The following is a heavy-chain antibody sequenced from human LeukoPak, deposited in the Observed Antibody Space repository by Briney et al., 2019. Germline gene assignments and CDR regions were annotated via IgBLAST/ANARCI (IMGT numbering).Heavy chain of an antibody. V-gene: IGHV1-2*02. CDR3: ARSTGDTAMVPFDY. CDR2: INPNSGGT. Sequence: VASVKVSCKASGYTFTGYYMHWVRQAPGQGLEWMGWINPNSGGTNYAQKFQGRVTMTRDTSISTAYMELSRLRSDDTAVYYCARSTGDTAMVPFDYWGQGTLVTVSS. J-gene: IGHJ4*02. D-gene: IGHD5-18*01. CDR1: GYTFTGYY.